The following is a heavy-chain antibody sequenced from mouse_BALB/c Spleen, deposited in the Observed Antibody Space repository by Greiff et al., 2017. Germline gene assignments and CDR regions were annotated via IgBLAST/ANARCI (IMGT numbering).Heavy chain of an antibody. CDR1: GFTFSSYI. CDR2: ISSGGSYT. J-gene: IGHJ3*01. V-gene: IGHV5-6-4*01. Sequence: DVKLVESGGGLVKPGGSLKLSCAASGFTFSSYIMSWVRQTPEKRLEWVATISSGGSYTYYPDSVKGRFTISRDNAKNTLYLQMSSLKSEDTAMYYCTRDEAYWGQGTLVTVSA. CDR3: TRDEAY.